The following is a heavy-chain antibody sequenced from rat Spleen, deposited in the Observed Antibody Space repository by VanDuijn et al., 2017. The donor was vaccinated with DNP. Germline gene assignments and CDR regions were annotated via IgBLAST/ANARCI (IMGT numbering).Heavy chain of an antibody. V-gene: IGHV10-4*01. CDR2: ISIQTNNYAT. J-gene: IGHJ3*01. Sequence: EVQLVESGGGLVQPGRSLKLSCAASGFTFSAYYMAWVRQAPAKGLEWVARISIQTNNYATLYADSVRERFTISRDDSQGMVYVQMNNLKSEDKALYYCATLAYWGQGTLVTVSS. CDR3: ATLAY. CDR1: GFTFSAYY.